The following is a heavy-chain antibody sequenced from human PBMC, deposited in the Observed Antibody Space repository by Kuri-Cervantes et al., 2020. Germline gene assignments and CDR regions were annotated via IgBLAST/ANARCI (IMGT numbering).Heavy chain of an antibody. Sequence: GESLKISCAASGFTVSSNYMSWVRQAPGKGLEWVSVIYSGGSTYYADSVKGRFTISRDNSKNTLYLQMNSLRAEDTAVYYCAKVPAASYYYGMDVWGQGTTVTVSS. CDR2: IYSGGST. J-gene: IGHJ6*02. CDR3: AKVPAASYYYGMDV. CDR1: GFTVSSNY. D-gene: IGHD2-2*01. V-gene: IGHV3-53*01.